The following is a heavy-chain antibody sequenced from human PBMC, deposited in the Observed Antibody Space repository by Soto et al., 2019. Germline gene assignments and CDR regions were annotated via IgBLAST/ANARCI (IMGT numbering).Heavy chain of an antibody. CDR1: GGTFSSYA. CDR2: IIPIFGTA. CDR3: AREVPMTTVVTGSPGGMDV. J-gene: IGHJ6*02. Sequence: SVKVSCKASGGTFSSYAISWVRQAPGQGLEWMGGIIPIFGTANYAQEFQGRVTITADESTSTAYMELSSLRSEDTAVYYCAREVPMTTVVTGSPGGMDVWGQGTTVTVSS. D-gene: IGHD4-17*01. V-gene: IGHV1-69*13.